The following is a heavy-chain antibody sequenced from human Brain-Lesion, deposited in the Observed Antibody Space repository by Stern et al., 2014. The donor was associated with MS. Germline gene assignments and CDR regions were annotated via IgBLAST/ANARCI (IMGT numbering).Heavy chain of an antibody. D-gene: IGHD3-22*01. CDR3: ATYYYDSTGYNDF. V-gene: IGHV1-2*04. CDR2: INPKSGDT. J-gene: IGHJ4*02. CDR1: GYTFTGYY. Sequence: QDQLVQSGAEVKKPGASVKVSCKASGYTFTGYYMHWVRQAPGQGLEWMGWINPKSGDTKYAQKFQGWVTMTRDTSINTAYMELSRLRSDDTAVYYCATYYYDSTGYNDFWGQGTLVTVSS.